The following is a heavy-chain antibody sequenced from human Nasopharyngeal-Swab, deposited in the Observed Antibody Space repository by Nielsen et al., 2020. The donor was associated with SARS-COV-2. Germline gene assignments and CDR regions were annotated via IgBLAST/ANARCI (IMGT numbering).Heavy chain of an antibody. Sequence: GRSLTLSWAASGFSFSDYYMSWLRHAPGEGLEWISYIRSGGTTIYYADSVEGRFAIYRDNARRSLFLQMNSLRAEDTALYYCARRAYYYDSRGFYEDYWGQGTLVTVSS. CDR1: GFSFSDYY. J-gene: IGHJ4*02. CDR3: ARRAYYYDSRGFYEDY. V-gene: IGHV3-11*04. D-gene: IGHD3-22*01. CDR2: IRSGGTTI.